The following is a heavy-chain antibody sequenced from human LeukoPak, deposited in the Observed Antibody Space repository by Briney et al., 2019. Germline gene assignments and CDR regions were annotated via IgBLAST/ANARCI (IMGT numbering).Heavy chain of an antibody. D-gene: IGHD2-15*01. CDR3: ARRSVGPYYYYMDV. CDR1: GFTFSSYS. CDR2: ISSSSSTI. V-gene: IGHV3-48*01. Sequence: GGSLRLSCAASGFTFSSYSMNWVRQAPGKGLEWVSYISSSSSTIYYADSVKGRFTISRDNAKNSLYLQMNSLRAEDTAVYYCARRSVGPYYYYMDVWGKGTTVTVSS. J-gene: IGHJ6*03.